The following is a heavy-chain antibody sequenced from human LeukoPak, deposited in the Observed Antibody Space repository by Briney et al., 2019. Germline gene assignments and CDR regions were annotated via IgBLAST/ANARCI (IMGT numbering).Heavy chain of an antibody. CDR2: ISGSGGTT. CDR3: ARDGGSPIVVMTAAYFDY. J-gene: IGHJ4*02. Sequence: GGSLRLSCAASGFIFSRYAMGWVRQPPGKGLEWVSTISGSGGTTYYADSVKGRFTISRDNSKKTLYLQMSSLRVEDTAVYYCARDGGSPIVVMTAAYFDYWGQGTLVTVSS. V-gene: IGHV3-23*01. CDR1: GFIFSRYA. D-gene: IGHD2-21*02.